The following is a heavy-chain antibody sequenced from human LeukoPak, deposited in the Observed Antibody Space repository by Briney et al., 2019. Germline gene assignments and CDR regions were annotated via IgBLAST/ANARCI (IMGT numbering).Heavy chain of an antibody. CDR3: ARTLGELIFDY. CDR1: GGTFSSYT. V-gene: IGHV1-69*02. Sequence: SVKVSRKASGGTFSSYTISWVRQAPGQGLEWMGRIIPILGIANYAQKFQGRVTITADKSTSTAYMELSSLRSEDTAVYYCARTLGELIFDYWGQGTLVTVSS. D-gene: IGHD1-26*01. CDR2: IIPILGIA. J-gene: IGHJ4*02.